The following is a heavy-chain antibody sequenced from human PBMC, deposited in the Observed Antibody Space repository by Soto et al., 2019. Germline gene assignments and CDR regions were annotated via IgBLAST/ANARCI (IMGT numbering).Heavy chain of an antibody. CDR1: GGSSSGYY. J-gene: IGHJ4*02. CDR3: ARRPTWVGGKSYYFDY. D-gene: IGHD1-26*01. CDR2: INHSGST. Sequence: PSETLSLTCAVYGGSSSGYYWSWIRQPPGKGLEWIGEINHSGSTNYNPSLKSRVTISVDTSKNQFSLKLSSVTAADTAVYYCARRPTWVGGKSYYFDYWGQGTLVTSPQ. V-gene: IGHV4-34*01.